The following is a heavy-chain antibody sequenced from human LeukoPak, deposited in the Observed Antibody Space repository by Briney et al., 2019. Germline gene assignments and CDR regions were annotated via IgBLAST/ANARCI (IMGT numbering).Heavy chain of an antibody. Sequence: SVKVACKTSGGTFSSYAISWVRQAPGQGLEWMGRIIPILGIANYAQKFQGRVTITADKSTSTAYMELSSLRSEDTAVYYCASTLRDQDAFDIWGQGTMVTVSS. CDR2: IIPILGIA. J-gene: IGHJ3*02. V-gene: IGHV1-69*04. CDR1: GGTFSSYA. CDR3: ASTLRDQDAFDI.